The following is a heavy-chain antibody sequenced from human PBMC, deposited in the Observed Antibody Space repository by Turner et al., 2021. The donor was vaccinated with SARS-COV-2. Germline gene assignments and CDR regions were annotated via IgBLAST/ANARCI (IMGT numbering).Heavy chain of an antibody. V-gene: IGHV1-24*01. Sequence: QVQLVQSGAEVKKPGASVKVSCKISGYTLTELSMYWVRQAPGKGLEWMGGFDPEDGEKIYAQNFQGRVTMTEDTSTDTAYMELSSLRSEDTAVYFCATGYQLRVNWFDPWGQGTLVTVSS. CDR3: ATGYQLRVNWFDP. J-gene: IGHJ5*02. D-gene: IGHD2-2*01. CDR1: GYTLTELS. CDR2: FDPEDGEK.